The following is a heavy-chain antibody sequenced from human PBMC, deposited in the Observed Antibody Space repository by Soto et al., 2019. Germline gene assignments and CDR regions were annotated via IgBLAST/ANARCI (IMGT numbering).Heavy chain of an antibody. J-gene: IGHJ6*03. CDR1: GYTFTSYD. CDR2: MNPNSGNT. CDR3: ARGVSRIKIFGVVTNPRRYMDV. D-gene: IGHD3-3*01. Sequence: GASVKVSCKASGYTFTSYDINWVRQATGQGLEWMGWMNPNSGNTGYAQKFQGRVTMTRNTSISTAYMELSSLRSEDTAVYYCARGVSRIKIFGVVTNPRRYMDVWGKGTTVTVSS. V-gene: IGHV1-8*01.